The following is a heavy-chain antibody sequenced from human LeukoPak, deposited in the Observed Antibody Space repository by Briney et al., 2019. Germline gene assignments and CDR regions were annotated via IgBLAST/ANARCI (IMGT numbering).Heavy chain of an antibody. CDR1: GYIFTSYG. CDR2: INAGNGNT. D-gene: IGHD2-2*01. J-gene: IGHJ4*02. Sequence: GASVKVSCKASGYIFTSYGISWVRQAPGQGLEWMGWINAGNGNTKYSQKFQGRVTITRDTSASTAYMELSSLRSEDTAVYYCARPYCSSTSCPFDYWGQGTLVTVSS. V-gene: IGHV1-3*01. CDR3: ARPYCSSTSCPFDY.